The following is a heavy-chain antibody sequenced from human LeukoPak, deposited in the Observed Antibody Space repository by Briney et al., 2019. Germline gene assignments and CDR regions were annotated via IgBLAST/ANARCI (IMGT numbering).Heavy chain of an antibody. CDR2: ISDIGSTI. CDR3: ARDAGGDGSSYFDH. CDR1: GFTFSDYY. Sequence: PGGSLRLSCAASGFTFSDYYMSWIRQAPGKGLEWVSYISDIGSTIFYADSVKGRFTISRDNTKNSLYLQMNGLRTEDTAVYYCARDAGGDGSSYFDHWGQGTLLTVSS. J-gene: IGHJ4*02. V-gene: IGHV3-11*04. D-gene: IGHD2-21*02.